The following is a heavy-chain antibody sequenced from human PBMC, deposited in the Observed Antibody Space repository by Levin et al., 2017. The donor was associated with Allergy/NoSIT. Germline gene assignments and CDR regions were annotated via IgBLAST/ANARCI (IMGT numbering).Heavy chain of an antibody. CDR2: LYPGGGT. CDR3: AKSSPVLSMVRGRPLQYYYMDV. J-gene: IGHJ6*03. V-gene: IGHV3-66*02. Sequence: GESLKISCAASGFTVSANYINWVRQAPGRGLEWVSTLYPGGGTYYTDSVKGRFTISSDDSKNMLFLQMNSLRGVDTAVYYCAKSSPVLSMVRGRPLQYYYMDVWGKGTTVTVSS. D-gene: IGHD3-10*01. CDR1: GFTVSANY.